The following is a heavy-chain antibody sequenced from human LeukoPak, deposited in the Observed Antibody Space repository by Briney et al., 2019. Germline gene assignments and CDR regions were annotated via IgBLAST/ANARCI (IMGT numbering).Heavy chain of an antibody. V-gene: IGHV3-23*01. D-gene: IGHD4/OR15-4a*01. CDR1: GFTFSSQA. Sequence: GGSLRLSCAVSGFTFSSQAMSWVRQAPGKGLEWLSGISESGDATFNIDSVKGRFTISRDNSKNTLYLQMNSLRAEDTAVYYCARVGAYNDYTFDYWGQGTLVTVSS. CDR2: ISESGDAT. CDR3: ARVGAYNDYTFDY. J-gene: IGHJ4*02.